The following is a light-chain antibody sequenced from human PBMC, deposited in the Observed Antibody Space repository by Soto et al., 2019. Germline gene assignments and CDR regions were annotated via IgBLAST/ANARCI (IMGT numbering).Light chain of an antibody. CDR2: YDS. V-gene: IGLV3-21*04. CDR1: NIGNKR. Sequence: SYELTQPPSVSVAPEKTATITCGGNNIGNKRVHWYRQKRGQAPVLLISYDSDRPSGIPERFSGSNSENTANLTISRVEAGDEADYYCQVWDIMTDNYVFGSGTKVTVL. CDR3: QVWDIMTDNYV. J-gene: IGLJ1*01.